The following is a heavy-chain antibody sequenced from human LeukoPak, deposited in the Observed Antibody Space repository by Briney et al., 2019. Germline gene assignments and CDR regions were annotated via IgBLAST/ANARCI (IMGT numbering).Heavy chain of an antibody. Sequence: GGSLRLSCAASGFTVSSKYMSWVRQAPGKGLEWVSVIYSGGGTYYADSVRGRFTISRDNSKNTVYLQMNSLRAEDTAVYYCARDCSASSSDYYPLGYWGQGTLVTVSS. CDR2: IYSGGGT. CDR1: GFTVSSKY. D-gene: IGHD3-22*01. V-gene: IGHV3-66*01. CDR3: ARDCSASSSDYYPLGY. J-gene: IGHJ4*02.